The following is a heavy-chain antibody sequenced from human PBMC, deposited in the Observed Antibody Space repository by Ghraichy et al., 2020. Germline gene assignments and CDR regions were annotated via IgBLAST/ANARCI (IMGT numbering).Heavy chain of an antibody. J-gene: IGHJ4*02. V-gene: IGHV3-53*01. D-gene: IGHD6-13*01. Sequence: LSLTCAASGFTVSSNYMSWVRQAPGKGLEWVSVIYSGGSTYYADSVKGRFTISRDNSKNTLYLQMNSLRAEDTAVYYCARGSSWYASGIYFDYWGQGTLVTVSS. CDR2: IYSGGST. CDR1: GFTVSSNY. CDR3: ARGSSWYASGIYFDY.